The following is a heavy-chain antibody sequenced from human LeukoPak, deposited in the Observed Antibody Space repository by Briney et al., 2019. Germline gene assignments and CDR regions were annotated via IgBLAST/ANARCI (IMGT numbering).Heavy chain of an antibody. J-gene: IGHJ6*02. CDR1: GFTFSRYW. D-gene: IGHD2/OR15-2a*01. Sequence: GGSLRLSCAASGFTFSRYWMHWLRQAPGKGLVWVSRISTDGSSTSYADSVKGRFTISRDNGKNTLYLQMNSPRAEDTAVYYCASYLPSIPSGMDVWGQGTTVTVSS. CDR2: ISTDGSST. CDR3: ASYLPSIPSGMDV. V-gene: IGHV3-74*01.